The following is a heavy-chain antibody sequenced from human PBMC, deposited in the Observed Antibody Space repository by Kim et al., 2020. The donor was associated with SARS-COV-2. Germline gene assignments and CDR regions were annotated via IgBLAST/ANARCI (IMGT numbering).Heavy chain of an antibody. J-gene: IGHJ6*02. CDR3: ARGINRGFGELLYYYYYYGMDV. D-gene: IGHD3-10*01. Sequence: SETLSLTCAVYGGSFSGYYWSWIRQPPGKGLEWIGEINHSGSTNYNPSLKSRVTISVDTSKNQFSLKLSSVTAADTAVYYCARGINRGFGELLYYYYYYGMDVWGQGTTVTVSS. CDR1: GGSFSGYY. V-gene: IGHV4-34*01. CDR2: INHSGST.